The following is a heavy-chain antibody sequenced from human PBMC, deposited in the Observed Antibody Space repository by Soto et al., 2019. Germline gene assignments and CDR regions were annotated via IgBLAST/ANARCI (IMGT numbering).Heavy chain of an antibody. CDR3: TTGSVEGY. Sequence: EVQLLESGGGLVKPGGSLRLSCAASGFSFSSAWMNWVRQAPGKGLEWVGRIRTKPEGETTDYPAPVKGRFTISRDDSKTTLYLQMTGLKIEDTAVYYCTTGSVEGYWGQGTLVTVSS. V-gene: IGHV3-15*07. D-gene: IGHD1-26*01. J-gene: IGHJ4*02. CDR1: GFSFSSAW. CDR2: IRTKPEGETT.